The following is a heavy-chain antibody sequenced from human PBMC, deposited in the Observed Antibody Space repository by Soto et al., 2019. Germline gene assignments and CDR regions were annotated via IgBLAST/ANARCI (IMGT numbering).Heavy chain of an antibody. D-gene: IGHD6-6*01. CDR3: ATEPHSSSSLYYYYGMDG. Sequence: ASVKVSCKVSGYTLTELSMHWVRQAPGKGLEWMGGFDPGDGETIYAQKFQGRVTMTEDTSADTAYMELSSLRSEDTAVYYCATEPHSSSSLYYYYGMDGWGQGTTVTVSS. V-gene: IGHV1-24*01. J-gene: IGHJ6*02. CDR1: GYTLTELS. CDR2: FDPGDGET.